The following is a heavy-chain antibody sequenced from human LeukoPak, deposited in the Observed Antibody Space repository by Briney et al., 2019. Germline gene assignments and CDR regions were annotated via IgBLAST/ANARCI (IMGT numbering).Heavy chain of an antibody. V-gene: IGHV1-2*02. D-gene: IGHD3-10*01. J-gene: IGHJ4*02. CDR2: INPNSGGT. CDR3: ARIGSGIDRGVANFDY. CDR1: GYTFTDYY. Sequence: ASVKVSCKASGYTFTDYYMHWVRQAPGQGLEWMGWINPNSGGTNYAQKFQGRVTMTRDTSISTAYMELSRLRSDDTAVYYCARIGSGIDRGVANFDYWGQGTLVTVSS.